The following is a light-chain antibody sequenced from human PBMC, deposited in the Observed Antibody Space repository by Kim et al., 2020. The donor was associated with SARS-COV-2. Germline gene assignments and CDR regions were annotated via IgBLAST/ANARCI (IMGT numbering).Light chain of an antibody. CDR1: SSDVGAYDS. V-gene: IGLV2-14*03. CDR2: DVT. J-gene: IGLJ1*01. CDR3: SSYTRSSSYV. Sequence: GQSIPISCTGTSSDVGAYDSVSWYQQYPGKAPRLIIYDVTNRPSGVSNRFSGSKSGNTASLTISGLQAEDEADYYCSSYTRSSSYVFGTGTKVTVL.